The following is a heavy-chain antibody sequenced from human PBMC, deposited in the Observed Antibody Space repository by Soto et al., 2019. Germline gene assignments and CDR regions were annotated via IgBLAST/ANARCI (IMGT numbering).Heavy chain of an antibody. V-gene: IGHV3-15*07. CDR2: IKSKINGGTI. Sequence: PGGSLRLSCAASGFTFNTAWMNWVRQTQGKGLEWVGRIKSKINGGTIDYAAPVKGRFTISRDDSKNTLYLEMNSLNTEDTAVYYCTADRPDWGAYAFGYWGQGILVTVSS. CDR1: GFTFNTAW. CDR3: TADRPDWGAYAFGY. D-gene: IGHD3-16*01. J-gene: IGHJ4*02.